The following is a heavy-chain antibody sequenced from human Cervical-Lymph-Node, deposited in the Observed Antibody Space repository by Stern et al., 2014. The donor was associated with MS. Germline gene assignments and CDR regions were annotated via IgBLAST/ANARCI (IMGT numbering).Heavy chain of an antibody. D-gene: IGHD1-26*01. J-gene: IGHJ5*02. Sequence: VQLEESGPGLVKPSQTLSLTCTVSGGSISSSGYYWSWIRQPADKGLEWIGRIHDSGGTYYNPSLKRRVTITMDTAKNQFSLKLTSVTAADTAVYYCATTRWDLFTWNWFDPWGQGTLVTVSS. CDR1: GGSISSSGYY. V-gene: IGHV4-61*02. CDR3: ATTRWDLFTWNWFDP. CDR2: IHDSGGT.